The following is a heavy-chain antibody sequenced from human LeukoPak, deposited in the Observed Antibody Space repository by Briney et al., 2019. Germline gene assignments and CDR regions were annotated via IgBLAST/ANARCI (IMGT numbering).Heavy chain of an antibody. CDR1: GGSISSYY. CDR3: ARYYDDYGGDTVDDY. D-gene: IGHD4-23*01. Sequence: SETLSLTCTVSGGSISSYYWSWIRQPPGKGLEWIGYIYTSGSTNYNPSLKSRVTISVDTSKNQFSLKLSSVNAADTAVYYCARYYDDYGGDTVDDYWGQGTLVTVSS. J-gene: IGHJ4*02. V-gene: IGHV4-4*09. CDR2: IYTSGST.